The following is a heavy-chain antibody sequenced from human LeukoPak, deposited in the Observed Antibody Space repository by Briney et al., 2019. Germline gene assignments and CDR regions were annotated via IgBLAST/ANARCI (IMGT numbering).Heavy chain of an antibody. CDR3: ARGRYCSADICSGGDAFDI. CDR2: IYTRGST. V-gene: IGHV4-4*07. J-gene: IGHJ3*02. D-gene: IGHD2-15*01. Sequence: SETLSLTCTVSGGSINNYYWSWIRQPAGKGLEWIGRIYTRGSTNYNPSLKSRVTMSVDTSKNQFSLKLSSVTAADTAVHYCARGRYCSADICSGGDAFDIWGQGTMVSVSS. CDR1: GGSINNYY.